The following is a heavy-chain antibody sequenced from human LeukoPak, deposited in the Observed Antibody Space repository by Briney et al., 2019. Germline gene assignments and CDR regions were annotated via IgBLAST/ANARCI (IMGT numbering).Heavy chain of an antibody. CDR3: AKAIVGVSGLGY. J-gene: IGHJ4*02. V-gene: IGHV3-23*01. Sequence: GGSLRLSCAASGLTFSSSAMSWVRQAPGKGLEWVSAISGSGTSTYYADSVKGRFTISRDTSKSTLYLQMNSLRAEDTALYYCAKAIVGVSGLGYWGQGTLVTVSS. D-gene: IGHD1-26*01. CDR1: GLTFSSSA. CDR2: ISGSGTST.